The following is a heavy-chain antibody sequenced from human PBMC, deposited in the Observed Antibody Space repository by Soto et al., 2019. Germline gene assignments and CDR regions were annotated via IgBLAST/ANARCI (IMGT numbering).Heavy chain of an antibody. CDR1: GFTFRRYA. CDR2: ITHDGSQK. Sequence: QVQLVESGGGVVQPGRSLRLSCGVSGFTFRRYAMYWVRQAPGKGLEWVAVITHDGSQKYYANYVKGRFTISRDNSKNTLYLHMNGLKEDDPAVYYWARHPFDYHIDIFPPPSRGFDYWGQGTLVTVSS. V-gene: IGHV3-30*04. D-gene: IGHD3-9*01. CDR3: ARHPFDYHIDIFPPPSRGFDY. J-gene: IGHJ4*02.